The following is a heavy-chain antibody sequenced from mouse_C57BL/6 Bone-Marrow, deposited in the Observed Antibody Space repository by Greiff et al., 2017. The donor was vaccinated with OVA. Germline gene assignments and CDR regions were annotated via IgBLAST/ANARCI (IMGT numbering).Heavy chain of an antibody. CDR2: IDPETGGT. J-gene: IGHJ4*01. CDR1: GYTFTDYE. V-gene: IGHV1-15*01. D-gene: IGHD2-12*01. Sequence: QVQLQQSGAELVRPGASVTLSCKASGYTFTDYEMPWVKQTPVHGLEWIGAIDPETGGTAYTQKFKGKAILTADKSSSTAYMELRRLTSEDSAVYYCTRGYSGYYAVDYWGQGTSVTVSS. CDR3: TRGYSGYYAVDY.